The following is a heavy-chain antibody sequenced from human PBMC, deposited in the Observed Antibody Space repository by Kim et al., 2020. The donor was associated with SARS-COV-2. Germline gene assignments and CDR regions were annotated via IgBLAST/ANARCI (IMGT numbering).Heavy chain of an antibody. Sequence: SETLSLTCTVSGGSISSYYWSWIRQPAGKGLEWIGRIYTSGSTNYNPSLTSRVTISVHTSNNPFSLQLTSVTTADPAAHYCAREAYYCSGSLSYWGPAT. V-gene: IGHV4-4*07. CDR3: AREAYYCSGSLSY. CDR1: GGSISSYY. J-gene: IGHJ4*02. D-gene: IGHD3-10*01. CDR2: IYTSGST.